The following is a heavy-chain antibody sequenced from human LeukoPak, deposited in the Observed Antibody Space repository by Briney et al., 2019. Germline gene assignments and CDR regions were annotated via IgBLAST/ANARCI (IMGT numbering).Heavy chain of an antibody. J-gene: IGHJ5*02. CDR2: ISGSGGST. CDR3: AKGFCSSFTCYSRFDP. Sequence: GGSLRLSCAASGFTFSSYSMNWVRQAPGKGLEWVSAISGSGGSTYHADSVKGRFTISRDNSKNTLYLQMNSLRVEDTAVYYCAKGFCSSFTCYSRFDPWGQGTLVSVSS. V-gene: IGHV3-23*01. D-gene: IGHD2-2*02. CDR1: GFTFSSYS.